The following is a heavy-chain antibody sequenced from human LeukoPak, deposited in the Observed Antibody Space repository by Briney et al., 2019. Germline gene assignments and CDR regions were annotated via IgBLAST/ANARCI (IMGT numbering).Heavy chain of an antibody. V-gene: IGHV4-59*12. D-gene: IGHD7-27*01. CDR3: ARSMGDWGSVGY. J-gene: IGHJ4*02. CDR2: IYYSGST. CDR1: GGSISSYY. Sequence: SETLSLTCTVSGGSISSYYWSWIRQPPGKGLEWIGYIYYSGSTNYNPSLKSRVTISVDTSKNQFSLKLSSVTAADTAVYYCARSMGDWGSVGYWGQGTLVTVSS.